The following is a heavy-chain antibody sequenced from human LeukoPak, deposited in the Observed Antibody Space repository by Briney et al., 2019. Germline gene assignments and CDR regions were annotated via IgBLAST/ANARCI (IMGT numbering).Heavy chain of an antibody. CDR2: IYPGDCDT. V-gene: IGHV5-51*01. J-gene: IGHJ4*02. CDR3: ARRDYDILTGYLGPFDY. Sequence: GASLQISCEGSGSIFTSYWIGGGRQLPGKGVEWMGIIYPGDCDTKYSPSFKGQVTISADKSISTAYLQWSSLKASDTAMYYCARRDYDILTGYLGPFDYWGQGTLVTVSS. CDR1: GSIFTSYW. D-gene: IGHD3-9*01.